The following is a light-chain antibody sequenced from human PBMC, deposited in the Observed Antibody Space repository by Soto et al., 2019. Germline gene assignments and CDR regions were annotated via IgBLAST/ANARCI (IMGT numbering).Light chain of an antibody. CDR3: QQTYGTHLT. V-gene: IGKV1-39*01. CDR1: QSIRSY. CDR2: AGS. J-gene: IGKJ4*01. Sequence: DIQMTQSPASLSASVGDRVTISCRASQSIRSYLNWYQLKSGKAPKLLIYAGSRLQSGVPPRFSGSGSGTDFALTISSLQAEDFATYYCQQTYGTHLTFGGGTKVEMK.